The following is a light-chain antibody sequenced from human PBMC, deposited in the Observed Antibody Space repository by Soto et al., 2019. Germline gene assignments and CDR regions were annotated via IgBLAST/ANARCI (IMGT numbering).Light chain of an antibody. Sequence: DIQMTQSPSSLSASVGDRVTITCRASQRVSIYLNWYQLKPGKAPKLLLYSASTLQGGVPSRFSGSGSGTDFTLTISSLDPEDFATYGCQQSYSTPFTFGPGTKVDIK. V-gene: IGKV1-39*01. CDR3: QQSYSTPFT. CDR1: QRVSIY. CDR2: SAS. J-gene: IGKJ3*01.